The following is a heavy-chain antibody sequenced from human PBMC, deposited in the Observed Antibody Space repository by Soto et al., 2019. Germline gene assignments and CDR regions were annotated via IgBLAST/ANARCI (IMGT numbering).Heavy chain of an antibody. CDR1: GYTFTSYG. Sequence: ASVKVSCKASGYTFTSYGISWFRQAPGQGLEWMGWISAYNANTNYAQKLQGRVTMTTDTSTSTSYMELRSLRSDDTAVYFCARDRLGATGDYWGQGTLVTVSS. V-gene: IGHV1-18*01. D-gene: IGHD1-26*01. J-gene: IGHJ4*02. CDR2: ISAYNANT. CDR3: ARDRLGATGDY.